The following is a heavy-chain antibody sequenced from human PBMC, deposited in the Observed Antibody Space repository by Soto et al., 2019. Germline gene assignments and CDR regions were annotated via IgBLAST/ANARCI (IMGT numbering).Heavy chain of an antibody. D-gene: IGHD3-16*01. CDR2: IYQTGSP. V-gene: IGHV4-4*02. J-gene: IGHJ5*02. Sequence: QVQLQESGPGLVKPSGTLSLTCAVSNGSITSGNWWSWVRQPPGKGLEWIGDIYQTGSPNYNPSLRRWVIISVDKSKNNFALSLSSVTSADTAVYFCARVWGALAPIARWFGPWGRGILVTVSS. CDR3: ARVWGALAPIARWFGP. CDR1: NGSITSGNW.